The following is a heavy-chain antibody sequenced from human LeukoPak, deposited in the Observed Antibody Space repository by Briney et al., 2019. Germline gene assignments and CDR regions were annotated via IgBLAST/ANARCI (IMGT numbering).Heavy chain of an antibody. Sequence: ASVKVSCKASGYTFTSYYMHWVRRAPGQGLEWMGIINPSGGSTSYAQKFQGRVTMTRDTSTSTVYMELSSLRSEDTAVYYCARDPYYYDSSGYYHDRGQGTLVTVSS. V-gene: IGHV1-46*03. D-gene: IGHD3-22*01. J-gene: IGHJ4*02. CDR3: ARDPYYYDSSGYYHD. CDR2: INPSGGST. CDR1: GYTFTSYY.